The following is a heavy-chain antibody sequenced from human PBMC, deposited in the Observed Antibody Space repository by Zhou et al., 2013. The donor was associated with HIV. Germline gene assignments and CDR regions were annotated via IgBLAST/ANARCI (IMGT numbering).Heavy chain of an antibody. V-gene: IGHV1-69*05. CDR1: GGTFSSYA. Sequence: QVQLVQSGAEVKKPGSSVKVSCKASGGTFSSYAISWVRQAPGQGLEWMGGIIPIFGTANYAQKFQGRVTITTDESTSTAYMELSSLRSEDTAVYYCLYSGSYPYYFDYWGQGTLVTVSS. D-gene: IGHD1-26*01. CDR2: IIPIFGTA. J-gene: IGHJ4*02. CDR3: LYSGSYPYYFDY.